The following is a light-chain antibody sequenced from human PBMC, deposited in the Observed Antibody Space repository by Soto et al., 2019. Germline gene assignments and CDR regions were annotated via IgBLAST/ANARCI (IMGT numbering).Light chain of an antibody. V-gene: IGKV3-11*01. CDR2: DAS. CDR3: QQRSNWLSWT. J-gene: IGKJ1*01. CDR1: QSVSSY. Sequence: EIVLAQSPATLSLSPEERATLSCRASQSVSSYLAWYQQKPGQAPRLLIYDASNRATGIPARFSGSGSGTDFTLTISSLEPEDFAVYYCQQRSNWLSWTVGQGTKV.